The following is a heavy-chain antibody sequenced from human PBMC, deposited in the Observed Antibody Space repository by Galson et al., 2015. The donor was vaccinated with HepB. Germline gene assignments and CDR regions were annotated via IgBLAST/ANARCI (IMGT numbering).Heavy chain of an antibody. CDR2: ISWNSGSI. Sequence: SLRLSCAASGFTFDDYAMHWVRQAPGKGLEWVSGISWNSGSIGYADSVKGRFTISRDNAKNSLYLQMNSLRAEDTALYYCAKGGVRDAIVATILFYWGQGTLVTVSS. CDR1: GFTFDDYA. J-gene: IGHJ4*02. CDR3: AKGGVRDAIVATILFY. V-gene: IGHV3-9*01. D-gene: IGHD5-12*01.